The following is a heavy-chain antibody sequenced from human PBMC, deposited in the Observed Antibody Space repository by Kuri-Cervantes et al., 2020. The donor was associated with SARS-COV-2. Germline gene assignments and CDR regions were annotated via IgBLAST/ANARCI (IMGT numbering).Heavy chain of an antibody. CDR1: GGSISSYY. D-gene: IGHD3-10*01. J-gene: IGHJ4*02. CDR3: AHIVPKTMEFDY. CDR2: IYYSGST. Sequence: SETLSLTCTVSGGSISSYYWSWIRQPPGKGLEWIGYIYYSGSTNYNPSLKSRVTISVDTSKNQFSLKPSSVTAADTAVYYCAHIVPKTMEFDYWGQGTLVTVSS. V-gene: IGHV4-59*01.